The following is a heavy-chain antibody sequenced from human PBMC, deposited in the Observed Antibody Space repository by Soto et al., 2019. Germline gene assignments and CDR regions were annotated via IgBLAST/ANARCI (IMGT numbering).Heavy chain of an antibody. CDR3: ARTTVTLYYFDY. CDR1: GFTFSSYA. D-gene: IGHD4-4*01. V-gene: IGHV3-30-3*01. CDR2: ISYDGSNK. Sequence: QVQLVESGGDVVQPGRSLRLSCAASGFTFSSYAMHWVRQAPGKGLEWVAVISYDGSNKYYADSVKGRFTISRDNSKNTLYLQMNSLRAEDTAVYYCARTTVTLYYFDYWGQGTLVTVSS. J-gene: IGHJ4*02.